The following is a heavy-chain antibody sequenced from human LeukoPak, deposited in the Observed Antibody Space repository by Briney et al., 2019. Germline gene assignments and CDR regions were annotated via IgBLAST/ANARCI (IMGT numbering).Heavy chain of an antibody. J-gene: IGHJ3*02. CDR1: GGSINGFY. CDR3: ARARESYYEAFDI. Sequence: SETLSLTCTVSGGSINGFYWSWIRQPPGQGLEGWGYAYYSGSNNDKPSLKSRVTISVDSSNNQFSLTLRSVTAADTAVYYCARARESYYEAFDIWGQGTMVTVSS. D-gene: IGHD1-26*01. V-gene: IGHV4-59*01. CDR2: AYYSGSN.